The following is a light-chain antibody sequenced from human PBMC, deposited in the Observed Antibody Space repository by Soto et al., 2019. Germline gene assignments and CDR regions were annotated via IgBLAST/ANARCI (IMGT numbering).Light chain of an antibody. Sequence: QSVLTQPPSASGTPGQRVTISCSGSSSNIGSNYVYWYQQLPGTAPKLLIYRNNQRPSGVPDRFSGSRSGTSASLAISGLRSEDVADYYCAACDDRLSGYVFGPGTKLTVL. J-gene: IGLJ1*01. CDR2: RNN. CDR3: AACDDRLSGYV. V-gene: IGLV1-47*01. CDR1: SSNIGSNY.